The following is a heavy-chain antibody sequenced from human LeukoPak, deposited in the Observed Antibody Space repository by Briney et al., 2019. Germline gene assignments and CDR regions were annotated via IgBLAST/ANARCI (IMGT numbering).Heavy chain of an antibody. Sequence: SETLSLTCTVSGDSISSGSFCWSWIRQPAGKGLDWIGHIYTTGSTNYNPSLKSRVTISVDTSKNQFSLKLSSVTAADTAVYYCATEPLGYCSGGSCYLVYWGQGTLVTVSS. CDR1: GDSISSGSFC. CDR2: IYTTGST. V-gene: IGHV4-61*09. CDR3: ATEPLGYCSGGSCYLVY. D-gene: IGHD2-15*01. J-gene: IGHJ4*02.